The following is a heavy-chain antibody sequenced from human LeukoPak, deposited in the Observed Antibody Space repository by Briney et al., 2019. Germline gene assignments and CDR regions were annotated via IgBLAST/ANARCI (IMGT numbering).Heavy chain of an antibody. Sequence: SETLSLTCTVSGGSVSSPDSYWSWIRQPPGKGLEWIGNVYYIGTTSYNSSLKSRVTILVDKSKNQFSLEVTSMTAADTAVYYCARNTSSSPWFDPWGQGTLVTVSS. CDR2: VYYIGTT. CDR3: ARNTSSSPWFDP. D-gene: IGHD6-6*01. J-gene: IGHJ5*02. V-gene: IGHV4-61*08. CDR1: GGSVSSPDSY.